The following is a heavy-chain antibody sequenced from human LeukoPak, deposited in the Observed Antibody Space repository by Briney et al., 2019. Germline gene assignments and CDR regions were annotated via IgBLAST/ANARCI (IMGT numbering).Heavy chain of an antibody. D-gene: IGHD3-9*01. J-gene: IGHJ6*02. CDR3: ARDPRTLDWSSSPWGYYYGMDV. V-gene: IGHV1-18*01. CDR1: GYTFTSYG. CDR2: ISAYNGNT. Sequence: ASVKVSCKASGYTFTSYGISWVRQAPGQGLEWMGWISAYNGNTNYAQKLQGRVTMTTDTSTSTAYMELRSLRSDDTAVYYCARDPRTLDWSSSPWGYYYGMDVWGQGTTVTVSS.